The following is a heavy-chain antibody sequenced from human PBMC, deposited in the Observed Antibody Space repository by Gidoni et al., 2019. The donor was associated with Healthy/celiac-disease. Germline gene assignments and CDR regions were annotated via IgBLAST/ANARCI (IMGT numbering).Heavy chain of an antibody. Sequence: QLQLQESGPGLVKPSETLSLTCTVSGGSISSSSYYWGWIRQPPGKGLEWIGSIYYSGRTYYNPSLKSRVTISVDTSKNQFSLKLSSVTAADTAVYYCARPVEGVGPAAAAPFDYWGQGTLVTVSS. CDR2: IYYSGRT. CDR3: ARPVEGVGPAAAAPFDY. D-gene: IGHD6-13*01. CDR1: GGSISSSSYY. V-gene: IGHV4-39*01. J-gene: IGHJ4*02.